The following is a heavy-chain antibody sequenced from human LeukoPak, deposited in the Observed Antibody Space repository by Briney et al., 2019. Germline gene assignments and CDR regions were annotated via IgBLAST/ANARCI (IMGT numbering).Heavy chain of an antibody. V-gene: IGHV4-38-2*02. D-gene: IGHD2-2*01. CDR1: GYSISSGYY. CDR3: ARGPPDCSSTSCYAFDAFDI. CDR2: MFHSGTT. Sequence: SETLSLTCTVSGYSISSGYYWGWIRQPPGKGLEWIATMFHSGTTYYNPSLKSRVTISVDTSKNQFSLKLSSVTAADTAVYYCARGPPDCSSTSCYAFDAFDIWGQGTMVTVSS. J-gene: IGHJ3*02.